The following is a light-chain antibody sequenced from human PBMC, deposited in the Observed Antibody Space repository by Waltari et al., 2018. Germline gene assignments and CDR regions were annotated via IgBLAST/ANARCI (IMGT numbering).Light chain of an antibody. CDR2: DVS. CDR3: SSYTSSSTLV. V-gene: IGLV2-14*01. CDR1: SSDVGGYNY. J-gene: IGLJ2*01. Sequence: QSALTQPASVSGSPGQSITISCTGTSSDVGGYNYVSWYQQHPGKAPKLMIYDVSKRTSGVSNRFSGSKSGNTASLTTSGLQAEDEADYYCSSYTSSSTLVFGGGTKLTVL.